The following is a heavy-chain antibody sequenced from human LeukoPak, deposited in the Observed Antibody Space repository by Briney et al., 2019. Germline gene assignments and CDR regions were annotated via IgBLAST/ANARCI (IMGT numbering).Heavy chain of an antibody. D-gene: IGHD2-2*01. J-gene: IGHJ3*02. CDR1: GFTFSSYA. Sequence: GGSLRLFCAASGFTFSSYAMSWVRQAPGKGLEWVSAISGSGGSTYYADSVKGRFTISRDNSKNTLYLQMNSLRAEDTAVYYCAKEGALGYCSSTSCEDAFDIWGQGTMVTVSS. CDR2: ISGSGGST. V-gene: IGHV3-23*01. CDR3: AKEGALGYCSSTSCEDAFDI.